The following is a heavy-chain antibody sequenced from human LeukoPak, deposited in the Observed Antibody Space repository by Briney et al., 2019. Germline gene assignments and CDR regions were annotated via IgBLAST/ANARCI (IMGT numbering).Heavy chain of an antibody. CDR2: ISPNSGGT. CDR1: GYTFTGYY. CDR3: ATYYSDTSARD. Sequence: ASVTVSFKASGYTFTGYYMHWVRQAPGQGLEWMGWISPNSGGTNYAQKFQGRVTMTRDTSISTAYMELSGLTSDDTAVYFCATYYSDTSARDWGQGTLVTVSS. J-gene: IGHJ4*02. V-gene: IGHV1-2*02. D-gene: IGHD3-22*01.